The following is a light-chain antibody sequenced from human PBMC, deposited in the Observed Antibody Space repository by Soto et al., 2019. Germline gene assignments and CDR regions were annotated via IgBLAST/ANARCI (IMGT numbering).Light chain of an antibody. Sequence: DIQMSASPSSLSAFVGAPVTITCRATDSIDRYLNWYQQKPGQATRVLITAASTLQSGVPSRFSGSGSGTDFTLTINNLQPEEFATYYCQRTYNAPFTVGPGTKVDI. CDR2: AAS. CDR1: DSIDRY. V-gene: IGKV1-39*01. J-gene: IGKJ3*01. CDR3: QRTYNAPFT.